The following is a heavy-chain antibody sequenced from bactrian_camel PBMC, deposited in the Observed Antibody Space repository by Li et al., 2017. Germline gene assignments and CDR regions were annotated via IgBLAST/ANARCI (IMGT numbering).Heavy chain of an antibody. J-gene: IGHJ6*01. D-gene: IGHD5*01. CDR1: GYRWRFNS. CDR3: AADTGVRNSCRDPAGDTGY. V-gene: IGHV3S53*01. Sequence: QLVESGGGSVQAGGSLRLSCAALGYRWRFNSMAWFRQFPGKEREGVAAMYTGGTSGGSTYYADSVKGRFTISQDNNWNTLNLQMDRLKPEDTAIYYCAADTGVRNSCRDPAGDTGYWGQGTQVTVS. CDR2: MYTGGTSGGST.